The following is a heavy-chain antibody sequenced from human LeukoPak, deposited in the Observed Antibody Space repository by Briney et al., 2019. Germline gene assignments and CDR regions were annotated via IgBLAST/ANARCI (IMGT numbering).Heavy chain of an antibody. CDR3: ARAPYSSSWYASQDY. D-gene: IGHD6-13*01. Sequence: ASVKVSCKASGYTFTGYYMHWVRQAPGQGLEWMGWINPNSGGTNYAQKFQGRVTMTRDTSISTAYMELSRLRSDDTAVYYCARAPYSSSWYASQDYWGQGTLVTVSS. J-gene: IGHJ4*02. CDR2: INPNSGGT. CDR1: GYTFTGYY. V-gene: IGHV1-2*02.